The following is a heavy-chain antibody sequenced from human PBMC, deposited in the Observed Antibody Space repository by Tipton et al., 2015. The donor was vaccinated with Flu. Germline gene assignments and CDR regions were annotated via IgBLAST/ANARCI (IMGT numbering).Heavy chain of an antibody. Sequence: TLSLTCTASGGSISNYYWNWIRQPPGKGLEWIGYIYSSGSTNFNPSLKSRVTISVDMSKNQFSLKLNSVTAADTAVYYCARHSSSLGRPVDCWGQGTLVTVSS. CDR3: ARHSSSLGRPVDC. D-gene: IGHD6-6*01. V-gene: IGHV4-59*08. CDR2: IYSSGST. CDR1: GGSISNYY. J-gene: IGHJ4*02.